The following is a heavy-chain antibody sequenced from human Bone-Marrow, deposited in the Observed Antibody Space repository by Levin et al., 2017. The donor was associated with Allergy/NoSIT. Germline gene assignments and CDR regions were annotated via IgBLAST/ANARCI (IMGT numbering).Heavy chain of an antibody. V-gene: IGHV3-23*01. CDR1: GFTFSDYV. Sequence: GGSLRLSCAASGFTFSDYVMNWVRQAPGKGLEWVSVIGGSNGTTYYADSVKGRFTISRDNSKNTLYLQMNSLRADDTAVYFCARTPGALVVTPYFDSWGQGTLVSVSS. CDR2: IGGSNGTT. CDR3: ARTPGALVVTPYFDS. J-gene: IGHJ4*02. D-gene: IGHD2-15*01.